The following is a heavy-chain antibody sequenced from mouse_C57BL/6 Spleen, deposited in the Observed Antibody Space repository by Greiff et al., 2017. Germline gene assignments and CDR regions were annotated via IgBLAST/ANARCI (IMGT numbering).Heavy chain of an antibody. D-gene: IGHD1-1*01. J-gene: IGHJ1*03. CDR1: GFTFSDYY. CDR2: INYDGSST. CDR3: ARDGTTVVENWYFDV. V-gene: IGHV5-16*01. Sequence: EVKVVESEGGLVQPGSSMKLSCTASGFTFSDYYMAWVRQVPEKGLEWVANINYDGSSTYYLDSLKSRFIISRDNAKNNLYLQMSSLKSEDTATYYCARDGTTVVENWYFDVWGTGTTVTVSS.